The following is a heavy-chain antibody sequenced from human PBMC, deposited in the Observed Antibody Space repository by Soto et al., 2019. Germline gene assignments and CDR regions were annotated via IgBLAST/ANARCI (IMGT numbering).Heavy chain of an antibody. J-gene: IGHJ3*02. D-gene: IGHD1-26*01. Sequence: GGSLRLSCAASGFTFSSYAMHWVRQAPGKGLEWGAVISYYGSNEYYTDPVKGRFTVSRDNSKNTLYLQMNSLRAEDTATYYCARDGYSGRSDGFDIWGQGTMVTVSS. CDR2: ISYYGSNE. V-gene: IGHV3-30*14. CDR3: ARDGYSGRSDGFDI. CDR1: GFTFSSYA.